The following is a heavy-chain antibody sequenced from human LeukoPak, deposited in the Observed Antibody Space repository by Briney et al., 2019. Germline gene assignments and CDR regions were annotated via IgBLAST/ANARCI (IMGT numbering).Heavy chain of an antibody. CDR2: INPSGGST. CDR3: ARVRLSYYYDSSNYYAEVDYYYYGMDV. Sequence: ASVTVSCKASGYTFTNYYLHWVRQAPGQGLEWMGIINPSGGSTSYAQRFQGRVTMTRDTSTSTVHMELSSLRSEDTAVYYCARVRLSYYYDSSNYYAEVDYYYYGMDVWGQGTTVTVSS. J-gene: IGHJ6*02. CDR1: GYTFTNYY. V-gene: IGHV1-46*01. D-gene: IGHD3-22*01.